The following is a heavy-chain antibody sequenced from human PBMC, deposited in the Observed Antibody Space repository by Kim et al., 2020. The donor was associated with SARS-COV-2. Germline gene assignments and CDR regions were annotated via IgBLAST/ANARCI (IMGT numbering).Heavy chain of an antibody. D-gene: IGHD6-19*01. J-gene: IGHJ5*02. V-gene: IGHV4-39*01. CDR3: ARHSRKWLVGGGPTGWFDP. Sequence: KSRVTISVDTSKNQFSLKLSSVTAADTAVYYCARHSRKWLVGGGPTGWFDPWGQGTLVTVSS.